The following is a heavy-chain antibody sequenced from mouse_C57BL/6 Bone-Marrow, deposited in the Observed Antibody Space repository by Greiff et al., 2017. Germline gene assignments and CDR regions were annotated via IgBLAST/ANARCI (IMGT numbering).Heavy chain of an antibody. CDR2: IHPNSGST. Sequence: VQLQQPGAELVKPGASVTLSCKASGYTFTSYWMHWVKQRPGQGLEWIGMIHPNSGSTNYNEKFKSKATLTVDKSSSTAYMQLSSLASEDSAVYYCALITTVVGAYWGQGTLVTVSA. CDR3: ALITTVVGAY. V-gene: IGHV1-64*01. J-gene: IGHJ3*01. D-gene: IGHD1-1*01. CDR1: GYTFTSYW.